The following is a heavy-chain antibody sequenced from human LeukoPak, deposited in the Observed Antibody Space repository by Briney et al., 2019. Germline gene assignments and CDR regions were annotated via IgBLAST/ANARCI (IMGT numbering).Heavy chain of an antibody. D-gene: IGHD2-2*01. V-gene: IGHV4-61*02. CDR2: IYTSGST. CDR1: GGSISSGSYY. J-gene: IGHJ4*02. Sequence: SQTLSLTCTVSGGSISSGSYYWSWIRQPAGKGLERIGRIYTSGSTNYNPSLKSRVTISVDTSKNQFSLKLSSVTAADTAVYYCARARYCSSTSCRGYFDYWGQGTLVTVSS. CDR3: ARARYCSSTSCRGYFDY.